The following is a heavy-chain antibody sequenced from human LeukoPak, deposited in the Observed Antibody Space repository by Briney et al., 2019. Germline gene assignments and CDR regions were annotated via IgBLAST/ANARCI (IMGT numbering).Heavy chain of an antibody. D-gene: IGHD1-26*01. CDR3: ARDKSVGATPLDY. CDR1: GFAFSVYS. J-gene: IGHJ4*02. CDR2: IKQDGSEK. V-gene: IGHV3-7*05. Sequence: GGSLRLSCAASGFAFSVYSINWVRQAPGKGLERVANIKQDGSEKYYVDSVKGRFTISRDNAKRSLYLQMNSLRAEDTAVYYCARDKSVGATPLDYWGQGSLVTVSS.